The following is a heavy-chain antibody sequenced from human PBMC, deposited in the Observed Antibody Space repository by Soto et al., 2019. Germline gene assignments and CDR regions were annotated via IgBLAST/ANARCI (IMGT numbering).Heavy chain of an antibody. V-gene: IGHV3-23*01. Sequence: EVQLLESGGGLVQPGGSLRLSCAASGFTFSTYAMSWVRQAPGKGLEWVSAVTASGDSTYYADSVRGRFTISRDNSINTLFMQMNSLRAEDTAVYYCAHPRGYGVFDAYDIWGQGAMVTGSS. D-gene: IGHD4-17*01. CDR1: GFTFSTYA. CDR2: VTASGDST. CDR3: AHPRGYGVFDAYDI. J-gene: IGHJ3*02.